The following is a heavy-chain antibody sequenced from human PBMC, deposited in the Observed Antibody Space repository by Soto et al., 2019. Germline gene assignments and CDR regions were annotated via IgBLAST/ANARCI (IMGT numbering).Heavy chain of an antibody. D-gene: IGHD3-9*01. CDR3: ARLEGLATISYYFDF. J-gene: IGHJ4*02. Sequence: QLQLQESGPGLVKPSGTLSLTCSVSDDSLNSDKYYWGWVRQPPGKGLEWIGSIYYRGNAYYNPSLQTRVTISLDKSRSQFSLKLNSVTAADSAVYFCARLEGLATISYYFDFWGPGALVTVSS. CDR2: IYYRGNA. CDR1: DDSLNSDKYY. V-gene: IGHV4-39*01.